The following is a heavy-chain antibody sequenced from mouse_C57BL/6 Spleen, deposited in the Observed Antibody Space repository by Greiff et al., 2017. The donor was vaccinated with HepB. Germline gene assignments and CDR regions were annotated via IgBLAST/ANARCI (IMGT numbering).Heavy chain of an antibody. CDR3: ARSEVGGRYFDV. CDR2: IDPSDSYT. V-gene: IGHV1-50*01. CDR1: GYTFTSYW. J-gene: IGHJ1*03. D-gene: IGHD1-1*02. Sequence: QVQLQQPGAELVKPGASVKLSCKASGYTFTSYWMQWVKQRPGQGLEWIGEIDPSDSYTNYNQKFRGKATLTVDTSSSTAYMQLSSLTSEDSAVYYWARSEVGGRYFDVWGTGTTVTVSS.